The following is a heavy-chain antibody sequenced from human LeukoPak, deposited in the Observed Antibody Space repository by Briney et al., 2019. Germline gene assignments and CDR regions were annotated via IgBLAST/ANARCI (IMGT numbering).Heavy chain of an antibody. CDR2: IYSGGST. CDR1: GFTVSTYY. J-gene: IGHJ4*02. Sequence: GGSLRLSCAASGFTVSTYYTTWVRQAPGKGLECVSVIYSGGSTYYADSVKGRFTVSRDNSKNTLYLQMNSLRAEDTAMYYCARGLGYCTSTTCLLPFDYWGQGTLVTVSS. CDR3: ARGLGYCTSTTCLLPFDY. D-gene: IGHD2-2*01. V-gene: IGHV3-53*01.